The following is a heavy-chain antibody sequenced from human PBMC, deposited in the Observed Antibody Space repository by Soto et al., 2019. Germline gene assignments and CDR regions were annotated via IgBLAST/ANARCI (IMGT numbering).Heavy chain of an antibody. CDR2: IWYDGSNK. D-gene: IGHD5-12*01. V-gene: IGHV3-33*01. CDR1: RFTFTIYG. Sequence: QVQLVESGGGVVQPGRSLRLSCAASRFTFTIYGMHWVRQAPGKGLEWVAVIWYDGSNKYYADSVKGRFTISRDNSKITLYLQMNSLRAEDTAVYYCARGVMATIHPWVPAAFDFWGQGTVVTVSS. J-gene: IGHJ3*01. CDR3: ARGVMATIHPWVPAAFDF.